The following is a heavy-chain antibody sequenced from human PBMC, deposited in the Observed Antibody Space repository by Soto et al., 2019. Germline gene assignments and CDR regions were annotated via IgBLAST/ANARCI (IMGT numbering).Heavy chain of an antibody. V-gene: IGHV3-33*01. CDR1: GFTFSSYG. D-gene: IGHD2-15*01. CDR3: ARDPLPATNHFDY. Sequence: PGGSLRLSCAASGFTFSSYGMHWVRQAPGKGLEWVAVIWYDGSNKYYADSVKGRFTISRDNSKNTLYLQMNSLRAEDTAVYYCARDPLPATNHFDYWGQGTLVTVSS. CDR2: IWYDGSNK. J-gene: IGHJ4*02.